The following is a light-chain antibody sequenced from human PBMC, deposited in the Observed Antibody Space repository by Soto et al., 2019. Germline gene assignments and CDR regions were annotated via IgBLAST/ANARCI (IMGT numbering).Light chain of an antibody. Sequence: QPVLTQPPSVSGAPGQRVTISCTGSSSNIGAGYDVHWYQQLPGTAPKLLIYDNSNRPSGVPDRFSGSKSGTSASLAITGLQAEDEADYYCHSYDSSLSGSVFGGGTKVTVL. CDR1: SSNIGAGYD. J-gene: IGLJ2*01. CDR3: HSYDSSLSGSV. CDR2: DNS. V-gene: IGLV1-40*01.